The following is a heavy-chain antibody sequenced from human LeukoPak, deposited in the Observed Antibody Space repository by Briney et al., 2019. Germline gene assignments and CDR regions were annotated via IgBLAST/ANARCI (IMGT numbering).Heavy chain of an antibody. CDR2: ISYDGSNK. CDR3: AKSHHYDSSGYLLGY. CDR1: GFTLSNSW. V-gene: IGHV3-30*18. Sequence: GGSLRLSCAVSGFTLSNSWMHWVRQAPGKGLEWVAVISYDGSNKYYADSVKGRFTISRDNSKNTLYLQMNSLRAEDTAVYYCAKSHHYDSSGYLLGYWGQGTLVTVSS. J-gene: IGHJ4*02. D-gene: IGHD3-22*01.